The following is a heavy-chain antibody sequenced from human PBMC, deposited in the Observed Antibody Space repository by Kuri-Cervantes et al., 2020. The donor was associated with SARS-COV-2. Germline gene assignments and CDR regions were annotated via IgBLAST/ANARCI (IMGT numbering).Heavy chain of an antibody. J-gene: IGHJ4*02. Sequence: SCTVSGGSISSGGYYWSWIRQHPGKGLEWIGYIYYSGSTYYNPSLKSRVTISVDTSKNQFSLKLSSVTAADTAVYYCARDYYDSSGYNIDYWGQGTLVTVSS. CDR3: ARDYYDSSGYNIDY. CDR2: IYYSGST. V-gene: IGHV4-31*02. CDR1: GGSISSGGYY. D-gene: IGHD3-22*01.